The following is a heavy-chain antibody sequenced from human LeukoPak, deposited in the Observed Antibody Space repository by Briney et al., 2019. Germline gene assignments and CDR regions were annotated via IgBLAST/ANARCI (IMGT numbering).Heavy chain of an antibody. J-gene: IGHJ4*02. Sequence: PSETLSLTCTVSGGSVSGYYWSWIRQPPGKGLEWIGYIHYSGSTNYNPSLKSRVTISVDTSKNQFSLKLSSVTAADTAIYYCARGGSKRWLVDDSWGQGTLVTVSS. CDR2: IHYSGST. CDR1: GGSVSGYY. CDR3: ARGGSKRWLVDDS. V-gene: IGHV4-59*02. D-gene: IGHD6-19*01.